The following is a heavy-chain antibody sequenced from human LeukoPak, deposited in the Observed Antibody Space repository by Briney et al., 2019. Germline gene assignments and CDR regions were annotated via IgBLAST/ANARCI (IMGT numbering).Heavy chain of an antibody. CDR3: ARDGNDYYDSSGYYI. V-gene: IGHV1-18*01. D-gene: IGHD3-22*01. CDR1: GYTFTSYG. J-gene: IGHJ3*02. Sequence: RASVKVSCKASGYTFTSYGISWVRQAPGQGLEWMGWISAYNGNTNYAQKLQGRVTMTTDTSTSTAYMELRSLRSDDTAVYYCARDGNDYYDSSGYYIWGQGTMVTVSS. CDR2: ISAYNGNT.